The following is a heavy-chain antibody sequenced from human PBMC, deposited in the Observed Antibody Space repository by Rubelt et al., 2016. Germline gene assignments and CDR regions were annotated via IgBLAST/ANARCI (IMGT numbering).Heavy chain of an antibody. CDR2: VSYDGSNK. J-gene: IGHJ4*02. CDR3: AREGLGRDCYKSASRDFDY. V-gene: IGHV3-30*04. Sequence: PGRSLRLSCAASGFTLSSYAMHWVRQAPGKGLEWVADVSYDGSNKYYADSVKGRFTISRDNSKNKLYLQMNSLRAEDTAVYYCAREGLGRDCYKSASRDFDYWGQGTLVTVST. CDR1: GFTLSSYA. D-gene: IGHD5-24*01.